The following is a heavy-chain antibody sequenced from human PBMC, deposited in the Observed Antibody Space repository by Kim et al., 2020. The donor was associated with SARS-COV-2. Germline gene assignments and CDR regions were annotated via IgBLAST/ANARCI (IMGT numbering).Heavy chain of an antibody. CDR2: IYHSGST. V-gene: IGHV4-4*02. Sequence: SETLSLTCAVSGGSISSSNWWSWVRQPPGKGLEWIGEIYHSGSTNYNPSLKSRVTISVDKSKNQFSLKLSSVTAADTAVYYCARVPSPPGYSHAFDIWGQGTMVTVSS. D-gene: IGHD1-26*01. J-gene: IGHJ3*02. CDR1: GGSISSSNW. CDR3: ARVPSPPGYSHAFDI.